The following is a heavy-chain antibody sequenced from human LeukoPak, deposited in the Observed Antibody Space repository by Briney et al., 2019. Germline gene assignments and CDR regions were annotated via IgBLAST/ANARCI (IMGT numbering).Heavy chain of an antibody. V-gene: IGHV4-59*01. CDR2: IYYSGST. CDR3: ARAGFDFWSGYPFDY. D-gene: IGHD3-3*01. Sequence: SETLSLTCTVSGGSISSYYWSWIRQPPGKGLEWIGYIYYSGSTNYNPSLKSRVTISVDTSKNQFSLKLSSVTAADTAVYYCARAGFDFWSGYPFDYWGQGTLVTVSS. CDR1: GGSISSYY. J-gene: IGHJ4*02.